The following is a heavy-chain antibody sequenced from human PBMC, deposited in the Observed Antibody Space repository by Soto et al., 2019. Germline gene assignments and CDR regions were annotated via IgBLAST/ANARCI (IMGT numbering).Heavy chain of an antibody. V-gene: IGHV3-33*01. CDR2: IFYDGFNE. J-gene: IGHJ3*01. CDR1: GFTFRQYG. Sequence: QVQLVESGGGVVQPGTSLRLSCAASGFTFRQYGMHWVRQAPGKGLDWVAVIFYDGFNEYYADSVRGRFTISRDNSGNMVYLQMNSLRAEDTAVYYCVRGWSSGVHLRCLDLWGQGTGVVVSS. D-gene: IGHD6-19*01. CDR3: VRGWSSGVHLRCLDL.